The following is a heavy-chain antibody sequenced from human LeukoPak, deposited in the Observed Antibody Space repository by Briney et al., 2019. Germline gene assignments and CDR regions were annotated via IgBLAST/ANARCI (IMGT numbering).Heavy chain of an antibody. CDR2: IYYSGST. Sequence: PSDTLSLTCTVSGGSISGYYWSWIRQPPGKGLEWIGYIYYSGSTKYNPSLKSRVTMSVDTSRNQFSLKLSSVTAADTAVDYCARGGLENGYHSNDGFDIWGQGTMVTVSS. CDR3: ARGGLENGYHSNDGFDI. D-gene: IGHD3-22*01. J-gene: IGHJ3*02. CDR1: GGSISGYY. V-gene: IGHV4-59*07.